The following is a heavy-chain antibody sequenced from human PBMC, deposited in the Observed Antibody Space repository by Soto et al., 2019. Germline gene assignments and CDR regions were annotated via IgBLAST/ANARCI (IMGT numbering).Heavy chain of an antibody. CDR2: ISGSGGST. Sequence: PGGSLRLSCAASGFTFSSYAMSWVRQAPGKGLEWVSAISGSGGSTYYADSVKGRFTVSRDNSKNTLYLQMNSLRAEDTAVYYCAKDPQVVYDQSRPAGAFDIWGQGTMVTVSS. V-gene: IGHV3-23*01. CDR3: AKDPQVVYDQSRPAGAFDI. CDR1: GFTFSSYA. J-gene: IGHJ3*02. D-gene: IGHD2-2*01.